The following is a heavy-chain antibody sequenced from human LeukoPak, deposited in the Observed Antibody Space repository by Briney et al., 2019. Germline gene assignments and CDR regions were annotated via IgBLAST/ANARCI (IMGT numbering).Heavy chain of an antibody. Sequence: ASVKVSCKASGYTFTGYYMNWVRQAPGQGLEWMGRNNPNTGGTNYAQNFQGSVTMTRDTSITTVYMELSRLRSDDTAVYYCARVGDGLNDGFDIWGQGTMVTVSS. D-gene: IGHD5-24*01. J-gene: IGHJ3*02. CDR3: ARVGDGLNDGFDI. V-gene: IGHV1-2*06. CDR2: NNPNTGGT. CDR1: GYTFTGYY.